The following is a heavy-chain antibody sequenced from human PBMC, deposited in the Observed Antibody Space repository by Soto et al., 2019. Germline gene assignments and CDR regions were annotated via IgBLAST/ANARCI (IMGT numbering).Heavy chain of an antibody. V-gene: IGHV3-30*18. CDR3: PKRRLRIAAARIWWFAP. Sequence: GRALRRWWGASGFTFSSYGMHWVRQAPGKGLEWGAVISDYGSNKDYADSVKCRFTISRDNSKNTMYLQMNSLILEDTAVYYCPKRRLRIAAARIWWFAPRREPTLVTVSS. J-gene: IGHJ5*02. D-gene: IGHD6-13*01. CDR2: ISDYGSNK. CDR1: GFTFSSYG.